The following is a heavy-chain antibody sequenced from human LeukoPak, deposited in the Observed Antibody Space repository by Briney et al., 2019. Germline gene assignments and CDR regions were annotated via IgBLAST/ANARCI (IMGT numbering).Heavy chain of an antibody. J-gene: IGHJ4*02. CDR2: INPNSGGT. CDR1: GYTFTGYY. Sequence: ASVKVSCKASGYTFTGYYMHWVRQAPGQGLEWMGWINPNSGGTNYAQKFQGRVTMTRDTSISAAYMELSRLRSDDTAVYYCARVLASIAARPFGYWGQGTLVTVSS. V-gene: IGHV1-2*02. CDR3: ARVLASIAARPFGY. D-gene: IGHD6-6*01.